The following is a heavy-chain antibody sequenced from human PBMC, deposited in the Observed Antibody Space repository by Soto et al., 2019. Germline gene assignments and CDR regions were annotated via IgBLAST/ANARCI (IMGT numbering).Heavy chain of an antibody. V-gene: IGHV4-4*07. J-gene: IGHJ6*02. CDR3: AGIGEEVYYGMDV. Sequence: PSETLSLTCTVAGGSRSSYYCSWVRQPAGRGLEWVGRIYARGDTNYNPSLKSRVTMFVDRSTNEFSLRLTSVTAADTAVYYCAGIGEEVYYGMDVWGQGTTVTVSS. D-gene: IGHD1-26*01. CDR1: GGSRSSYY. CDR2: IYARGDT.